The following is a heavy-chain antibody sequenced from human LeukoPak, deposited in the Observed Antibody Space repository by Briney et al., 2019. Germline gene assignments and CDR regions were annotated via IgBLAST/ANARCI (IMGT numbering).Heavy chain of an antibody. Sequence: PGGSLRPSFGAPEITFSSYAMSWVRQAPGKGLECISSISGSGGSTHYADSVKGRFTISRDNSKNTLYLQMSSLRAEDTAVYYCAKDGPSTNFDYWGQGTLVTVSS. D-gene: IGHD2-2*01. CDR2: ISGSGGST. V-gene: IGHV3-23*01. CDR1: EITFSSYA. CDR3: AKDGPSTNFDY. J-gene: IGHJ4*02.